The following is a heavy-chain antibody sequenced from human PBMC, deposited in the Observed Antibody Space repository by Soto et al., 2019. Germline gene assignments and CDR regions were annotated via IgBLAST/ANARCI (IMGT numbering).Heavy chain of an antibody. CDR2: MSGGGALT. Sequence: EVQLLESGGGLVQPGGSLRLSCAASGFTFRNYAMSWVRQAPGKGREWVSTMSGGGALTYYAHSVKGRFTVSRANSRNSRYREMNRLRAVDTAVDYCTKLRTITTGGSDCWGQGTLVTVSS. CDR3: TKLRTITTGGSDC. CDR1: GFTFRNYA. D-gene: IGHD3-10*01. J-gene: IGHJ4*02. V-gene: IGHV3-23*01.